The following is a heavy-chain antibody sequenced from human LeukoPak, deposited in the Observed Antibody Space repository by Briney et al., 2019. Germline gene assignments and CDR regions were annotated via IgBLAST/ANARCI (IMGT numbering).Heavy chain of an antibody. D-gene: IGHD6-25*01. CDR2: IKSKTDGATT. CDR1: GFTFSNAW. CDR3: TTDVEIAATFDY. J-gene: IGHJ4*02. Sequence: GGSLRLSCAASGFTFSNAWMTWVRQAPGKGLEWVGRIKSKTDGATTDYAAPVKGRFTISRDDSQDMLYLQMNSLKTEDTAVYYCTTDVEIAATFDYWGQGTLVTVSS. V-gene: IGHV3-15*05.